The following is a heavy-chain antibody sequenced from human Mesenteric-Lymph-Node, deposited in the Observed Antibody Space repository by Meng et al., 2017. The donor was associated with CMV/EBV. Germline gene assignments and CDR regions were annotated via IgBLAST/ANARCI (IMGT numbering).Heavy chain of an antibody. Sequence: SETLSLTCAVYGGSFSGYYWSWIRQPPGKGLEWIGEINHSGSTNYNPSLKSRVTISVDTSKNQFSLKLSSVTAADTAVYYCARDRDDFWSGYYSHWGQGTLVTVSS. CDR3: ARDRDDFWSGYYSH. D-gene: IGHD3-3*01. J-gene: IGHJ4*02. CDR1: GGSFSGYY. V-gene: IGHV4-34*01. CDR2: INHSGST.